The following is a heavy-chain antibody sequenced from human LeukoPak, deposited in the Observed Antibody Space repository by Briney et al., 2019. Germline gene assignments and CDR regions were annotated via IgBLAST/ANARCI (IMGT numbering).Heavy chain of an antibody. J-gene: IGHJ4*02. CDR3: AREGGQQLAPGIFGY. CDR2: IYPGDSDT. V-gene: IGHV5-51*01. D-gene: IGHD6-13*01. Sequence: GESLKISCKGSGYNFTSYWIGWVRQMPGKGLEWMGIIYPGDSDTRYSPSFQGQVTISADKSISTAYLQWSSLKASDTAMYYCAREGGQQLAPGIFGYWGQGTLVTVSS. CDR1: GYNFTSYW.